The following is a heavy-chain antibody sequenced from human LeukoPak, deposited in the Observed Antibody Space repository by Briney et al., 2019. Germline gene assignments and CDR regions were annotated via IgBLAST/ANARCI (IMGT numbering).Heavy chain of an antibody. V-gene: IGHV1-2*02. CDR2: INPNSGGT. D-gene: IGHD3-9*01. Sequence: ASVKVSCKASGYTFTGYYMHWVRQAPGQGLEWMGWINPNSGGTNYAQKFQGRVTMTRDTSISTAYMELSRLRSDDTAVYYCARDRIEGSRYFDWLLLDAFDIWGQGTMVTVSS. J-gene: IGHJ3*02. CDR3: ARDRIEGSRYFDWLLLDAFDI. CDR1: GYTFTGYY.